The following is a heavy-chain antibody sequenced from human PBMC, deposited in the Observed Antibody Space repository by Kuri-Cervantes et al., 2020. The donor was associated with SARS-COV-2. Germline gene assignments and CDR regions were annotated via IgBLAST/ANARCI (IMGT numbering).Heavy chain of an antibody. Sequence: SGPTLVKPTQTLTLTCEFSGFSLSTTGMTVSWIRQPPGRALEWLARIDWDDAEFYNTPLRTRLAISKDTSKNQVVLTMTDLDPVDTATYYCVRIRAATVIADYWGQGTLVTVSS. CDR2: IDWDDAE. D-gene: IGHD4-11*01. CDR3: VRIRAATVIADY. CDR1: GFSLSTTGMT. V-gene: IGHV2-70*04. J-gene: IGHJ4*02.